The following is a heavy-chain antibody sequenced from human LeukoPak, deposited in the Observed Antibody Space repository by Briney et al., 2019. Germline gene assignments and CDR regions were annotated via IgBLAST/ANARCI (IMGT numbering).Heavy chain of an antibody. CDR3: ARKDSGYDFEY. CDR2: IANDGSII. CDR1: GFTFSNYG. D-gene: IGHD5-12*01. Sequence: GGSLRLSCAASGFTFSNYGMHWVRQAPGKGLEWVAVIANDGSIIYYADSVKGRFTISRDNSKNTLFLQVSSLRGEDTAVYYCARKDSGYDFEYWGQGTLVTVSS. J-gene: IGHJ4*02. V-gene: IGHV3-30*03.